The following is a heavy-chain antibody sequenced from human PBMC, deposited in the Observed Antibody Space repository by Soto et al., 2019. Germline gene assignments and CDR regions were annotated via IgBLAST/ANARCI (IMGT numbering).Heavy chain of an antibody. D-gene: IGHD6-19*01. CDR1: GGSISNSSYY. CDR3: ARLPPAVAGSYYYYGMDV. J-gene: IGHJ6*02. Sequence: SETLSLTCTVSGGSISNSSYYWGWIRQPPGKGLEWIGSIYYSGSTYYNPSLKSRVTISVDTSKNQFSLKLSSVTAADTAVYYCARLPPAVAGSYYYYGMDVWGQGTTVTVSS. CDR2: IYYSGST. V-gene: IGHV4-39*01.